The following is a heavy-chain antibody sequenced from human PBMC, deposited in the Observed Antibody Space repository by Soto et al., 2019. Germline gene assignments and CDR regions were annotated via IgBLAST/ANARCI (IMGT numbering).Heavy chain of an antibody. V-gene: IGHV3-74*01. CDR2: INTDGSST. D-gene: IGHD3-10*01. CDR1: GFTFSSYW. J-gene: IGHJ5*02. Sequence: EVQLVESGGNLVQPGGSLRLSCAASGFTFSSYWMHWVRQAPGKGLVWLSRINTDGSSTSYVDSVKGRFTISRDNAKNSLYLQMNSLSVEDPAVYYCARRGQEGRGLAHWGQGTLVTVSS. CDR3: ARRGQEGRGLAH.